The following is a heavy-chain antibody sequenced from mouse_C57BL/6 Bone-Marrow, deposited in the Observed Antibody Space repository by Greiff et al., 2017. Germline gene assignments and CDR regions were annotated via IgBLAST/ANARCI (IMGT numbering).Heavy chain of an antibody. Sequence: EVKLVESGGGLVQPGGSLKLSCAASGFTFSSYTMSWVRQTPEKRLEWVAYISNGGGSTYYPDTVKGRFTISRDNAKNTLYLQMSSLKSEDTAMYYCARHYYGSSYYAMDYGGQGTSVTGSS. CDR2: ISNGGGST. CDR1: GFTFSSYT. V-gene: IGHV5-12-2*01. D-gene: IGHD1-1*01. J-gene: IGHJ4*01. CDR3: ARHYYGSSYYAMDY.